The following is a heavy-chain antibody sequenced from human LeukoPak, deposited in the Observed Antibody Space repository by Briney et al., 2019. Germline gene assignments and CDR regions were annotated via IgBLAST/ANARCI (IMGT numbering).Heavy chain of an antibody. Sequence: PGGSLRLSCAASRFTFSDSGMHWVRQAPGKGLEWVAFIWDDGSNKYYADSVKGRFTISRDNSMNTLYVQMNSLRAEDTAVYYCARGRGNHPYFDFWGQGTLVTVSP. D-gene: IGHD1-1*01. CDR3: ARGRGNHPYFDF. CDR2: IWDDGSNK. J-gene: IGHJ4*02. CDR1: RFTFSDSG. V-gene: IGHV3-33*01.